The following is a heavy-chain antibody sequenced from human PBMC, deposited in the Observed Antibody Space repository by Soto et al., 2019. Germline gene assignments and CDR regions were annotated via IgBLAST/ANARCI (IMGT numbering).Heavy chain of an antibody. Sequence: EVQLLESGGGLVQPGGSLRLSCATSGFTFSINALSWVRQAPGKGLEWVSAISANGQGIYYADSVRGRFSISRDNSRNTVVLHMDSLRAEDTAVYYCAKDRDYPRDQFHYWGQGTLVTVSS. V-gene: IGHV3-23*01. CDR2: ISANGQGI. J-gene: IGHJ4*02. CDR3: AKDRDYPRDQFHY. CDR1: GFTFSINA. D-gene: IGHD2-2*01.